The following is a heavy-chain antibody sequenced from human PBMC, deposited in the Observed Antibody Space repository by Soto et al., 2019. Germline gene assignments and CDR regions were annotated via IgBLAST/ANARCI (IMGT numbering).Heavy chain of an antibody. V-gene: IGHV3-23*01. CDR3: AKLYGDYHLYYYYYMDV. D-gene: IGHD4-17*01. CDR1: GFTFSSYA. Sequence: GGSLRLSCAASGFTFSSYAMSWVRQAPGKGLEWVSAISGSGGSTYYADSVKGRFTISRDNSKNPLYLQMNSLRAEDTAVYYCAKLYGDYHLYYYYYMDVWGKGTTVTVSS. CDR2: ISGSGGST. J-gene: IGHJ6*03.